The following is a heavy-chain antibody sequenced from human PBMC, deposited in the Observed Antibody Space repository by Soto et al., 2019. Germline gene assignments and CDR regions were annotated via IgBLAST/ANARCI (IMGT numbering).Heavy chain of an antibody. CDR1: GYSFTSYW. D-gene: IGHD6-13*01. CDR3: ARVSSSSWPYYYYYYGMDV. J-gene: IGHJ6*02. CDR2: IYPGDSDT. Sequence: GESLKISCKASGYSFTSYWIGWVRQMPGKGLEWMGIIYPGDSDTRYSPSFQGQVTISADKSISTAYLQWSSLKASDTAMYYCARVSSSSWPYYYYYYGMDVWGQGTTVTVSS. V-gene: IGHV5-51*01.